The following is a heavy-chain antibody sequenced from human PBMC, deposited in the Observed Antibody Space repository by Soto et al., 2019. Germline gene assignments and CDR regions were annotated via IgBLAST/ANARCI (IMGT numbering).Heavy chain of an antibody. CDR1: GFTFSDYY. Sequence: SVGSLRLSCAASGFTFSDYYMSWIRQAPGKGLEWVSYISSSSSYTNYADSVKGRFTISRDNAKNSLYLQMNSLRAEDTAVYYCARLRIVVVTAIRYNWFDPWGQGTLVTVSS. D-gene: IGHD2-21*02. CDR3: ARLRIVVVTAIRYNWFDP. J-gene: IGHJ5*02. CDR2: ISSSSSYT. V-gene: IGHV3-11*06.